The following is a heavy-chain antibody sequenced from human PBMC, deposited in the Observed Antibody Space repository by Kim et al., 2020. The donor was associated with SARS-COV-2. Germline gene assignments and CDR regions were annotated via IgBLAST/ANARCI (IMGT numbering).Heavy chain of an antibody. D-gene: IGHD3-10*01. CDR3: ARGRYYYGSGSYRPVGWFDY. V-gene: IGHV4-34*01. CDR1: GGSFSFYY. Sequence: SETLSLTCAVYGGSFSFYYWSWIRQPPGKGLEWIGQINHSGSTNYNPSLKSRVTISVDTSKNQFSLKLSSVTAADTAVYYCARGRYYYGSGSYRPVGWFDYWGQGTLVTVSS. CDR2: INHSGST. J-gene: IGHJ4*02.